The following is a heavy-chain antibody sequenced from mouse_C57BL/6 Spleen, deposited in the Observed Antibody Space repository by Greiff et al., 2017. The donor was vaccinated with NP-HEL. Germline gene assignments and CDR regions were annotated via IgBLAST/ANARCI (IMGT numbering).Heavy chain of an antibody. CDR1: GYAFSSYW. V-gene: IGHV1-80*01. CDR3: ARSRDSSGLAWFAY. J-gene: IGHJ3*01. CDR2: IYPGDGDT. D-gene: IGHD3-2*01. Sequence: QVTLKESGAELVKPGASVKISCKASGYAFSSYWMNWVKQRPGKGLEWIGQIYPGDGDTNYNGKFKGKATLTADKSSSTAYMQLSSLTSEDSAVYFCARSRDSSGLAWFAYWGQGTLVTVSA.